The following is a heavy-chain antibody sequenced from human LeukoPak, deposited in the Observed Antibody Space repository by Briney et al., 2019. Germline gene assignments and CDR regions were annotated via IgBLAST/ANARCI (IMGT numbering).Heavy chain of an antibody. CDR2: INTANGNT. Sequence: ASVKVSCKASGYTFPNYAMHWVRQAPGQRLEWMGWINTANGNTKYSQKFQGRVTITRDTSASTAYMELSSLRSEDTAVYYCARDRGGYSSGWYWFGPWGQGTLVTVSS. V-gene: IGHV1-3*04. CDR3: ARDRGGYSSGWYWFGP. CDR1: GYTFPNYA. J-gene: IGHJ5*02. D-gene: IGHD6-19*01.